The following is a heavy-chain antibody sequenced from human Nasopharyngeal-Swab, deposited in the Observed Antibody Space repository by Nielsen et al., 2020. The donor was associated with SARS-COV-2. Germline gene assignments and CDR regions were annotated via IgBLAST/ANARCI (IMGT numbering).Heavy chain of an antibody. J-gene: IGHJ4*02. CDR1: GFTFTDYW. V-gene: IGHV3-74*03. D-gene: IGHD1-26*01. CDR3: ARESYSWSWYGPDY. CDR2: IDNDGSST. Sequence: GVLKISCTVSGFTFTDYWMRWLRQSPGKGPVWLSRIDNDGSSTTYADSVRGRFTISRDNARNTLFLQLHSLRAEDTAVYYCARESYSWSWYGPDYWGQGTQVTVSS.